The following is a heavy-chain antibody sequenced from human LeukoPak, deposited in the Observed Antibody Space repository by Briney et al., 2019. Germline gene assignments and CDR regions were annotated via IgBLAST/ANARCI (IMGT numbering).Heavy chain of an antibody. J-gene: IGHJ4*02. Sequence: PSETLSLTCTLSGGSLSIYYWSCIRETPGKGVEWIGYTYYSESTNYNPSLKSRVTISVDTSKNQFSLKLSSVTAAYTAVYYCARQRSERYPPDYWGQGTLVTVSS. CDR1: GGSLSIYY. CDR3: ARQRSERYPPDY. V-gene: IGHV4-59*08. D-gene: IGHD2-15*01. CDR2: TYYSEST.